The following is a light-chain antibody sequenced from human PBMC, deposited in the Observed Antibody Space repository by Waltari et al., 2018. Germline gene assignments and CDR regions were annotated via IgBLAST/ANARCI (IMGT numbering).Light chain of an antibody. V-gene: IGKV1-9*01. CDR2: AAS. J-gene: IGKJ1*01. CDR3: QQLNSYQWT. CDR1: QGIRNY. Sequence: IQLTQSPSSLSASVGDRVTITCRASQGIRNYLAWYQQKPGKAPKLLIYAASTLQSWVPSRFSGSGSGTDFTLTISSLQPEYFATYYCQQLNSYQWTFGQGTKVEIK.